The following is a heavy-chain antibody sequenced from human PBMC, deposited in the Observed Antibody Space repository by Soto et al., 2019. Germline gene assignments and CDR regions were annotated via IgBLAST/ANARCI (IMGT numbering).Heavy chain of an antibody. CDR2: TYYRSKWYN. V-gene: IGHV6-1*01. D-gene: IGHD3-3*01. CDR1: GDSVSSNSAA. Sequence: SQTLSLTCAISGDSVSSNSAAWNWIRQSPSRGLEWLGRTYYRSKWYNDYAVSVKSRITINPDTSKNQFSLQLNSVTPEDTAVYYCARESDFWCGYYPCGMDVWGQGTTVTVSS. CDR3: ARESDFWCGYYPCGMDV. J-gene: IGHJ6*02.